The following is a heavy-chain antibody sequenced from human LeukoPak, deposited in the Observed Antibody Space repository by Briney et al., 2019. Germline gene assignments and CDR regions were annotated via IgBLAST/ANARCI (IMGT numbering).Heavy chain of an antibody. CDR1: GGSISSGNYY. Sequence: SETLSLTCTVSGGSISSGNYYWSWIRQPAGKGLEWIWRGYTSGGTNYNPSLKSRVTISVDTSKNQVSLKLSSVAAADTAAYYCARDGSSSAYYYDSFDIWGQGTMVTVSS. CDR2: GYTSGGT. V-gene: IGHV4-61*02. CDR3: ARDGSSSAYYYDSFDI. J-gene: IGHJ3*02. D-gene: IGHD3-22*01.